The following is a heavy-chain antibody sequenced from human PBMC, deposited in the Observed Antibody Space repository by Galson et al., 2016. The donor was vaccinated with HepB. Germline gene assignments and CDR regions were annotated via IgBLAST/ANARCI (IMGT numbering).Heavy chain of an antibody. CDR1: GDSIRTSNYT. V-gene: IGHV4-39*01. Sequence: SETLSLTCTVSGDSIRTSNYTWGWIRQPPGRGLEWIGTIHSSAIGYYNPSLKSRVTMSVDTSKNQFSLKLISVTAADTAVYYCARRRPATNPHSFDFWGQGILVTVSS. CDR3: ARRRPATNPHSFDF. D-gene: IGHD1-26*01. J-gene: IGHJ4*02. CDR2: IHSSAIG.